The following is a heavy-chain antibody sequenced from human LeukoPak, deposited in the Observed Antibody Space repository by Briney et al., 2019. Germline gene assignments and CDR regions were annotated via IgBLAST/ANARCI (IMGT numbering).Heavy chain of an antibody. CDR1: GVSISSSYSY. Sequence: PSETLSLTCTVSGVSISSSYSYWGWIRQPPGTGLEWIGSIYYSGSTYYNPSLKSRVTISVDTSKNQFSLKLSSVTAADTAVYYCVRSDDFWSGYYGYWGQGTLVTVSS. CDR2: IYYSGST. D-gene: IGHD3-3*01. CDR3: VRSDDFWSGYYGY. V-gene: IGHV4-39*07. J-gene: IGHJ4*02.